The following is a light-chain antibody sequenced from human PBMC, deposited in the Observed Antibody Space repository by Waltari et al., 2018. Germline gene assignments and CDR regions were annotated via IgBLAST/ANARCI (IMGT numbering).Light chain of an antibody. V-gene: IGKV3-15*01. CDR2: GAS. Sequence: EIALTQSPTTLSVSPGERATLACRASQSVNSNLAWYQQKPGQAPRLLIYGASTRATDIPARISGSGSGTEFTLTISSLQSEDFAVYYCHQYNKWPFTFGPGTKVDIK. J-gene: IGKJ3*01. CDR1: QSVNSN. CDR3: HQYNKWPFT.